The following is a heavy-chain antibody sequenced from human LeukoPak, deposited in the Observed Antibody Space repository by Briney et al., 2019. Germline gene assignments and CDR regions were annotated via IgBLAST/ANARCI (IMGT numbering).Heavy chain of an antibody. CDR3: AKDADSSGWYELDY. CDR2: ISGSGSNT. V-gene: IGHV3-23*01. D-gene: IGHD6-19*01. Sequence: GGSLRLSCAASGFTFSDYAMTWARQAPGKGLEWVSAISGSGSNTYYADSAKGRFTISRDNTKNTLSLQMNSLRAEDTALYYCAKDADSSGWYELDYWGQGTLVTVSS. J-gene: IGHJ4*02. CDR1: GFTFSDYA.